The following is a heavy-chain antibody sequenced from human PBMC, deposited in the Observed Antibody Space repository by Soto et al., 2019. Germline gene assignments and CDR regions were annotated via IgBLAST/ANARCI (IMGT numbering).Heavy chain of an antibody. Sequence: SETLSLTCTVSGGSISSYYWSWIRQPPGKGLEWIGYIYYSGSTNYNPSLKSRVTISVDTSKNQFSLKLSSVTAADTAVYYCARQGDILTGYYAFDIWGQGTMVTVSS. J-gene: IGHJ3*02. CDR3: ARQGDILTGYYAFDI. D-gene: IGHD3-9*01. CDR2: IYYSGST. CDR1: GGSISSYY. V-gene: IGHV4-59*01.